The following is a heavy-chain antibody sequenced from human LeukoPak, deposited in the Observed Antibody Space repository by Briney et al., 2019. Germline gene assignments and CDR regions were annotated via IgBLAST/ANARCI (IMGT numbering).Heavy chain of an antibody. J-gene: IGHJ4*02. CDR3: AKAAHYDFWSGYDC. CDR2: IRYDGSNK. V-gene: IGHV3-30*02. D-gene: IGHD3-3*01. CDR1: GCTFSSYG. Sequence: GGALRLSCAASGCTFSSYGMHWVRQAPGKGLEWVTFIRYDGSNKYYTDSVKARFTISRDNSKNTLYLQMNSLRAEDTAVYYCAKAAHYDFWSGYDCWGQGTVVTVSS.